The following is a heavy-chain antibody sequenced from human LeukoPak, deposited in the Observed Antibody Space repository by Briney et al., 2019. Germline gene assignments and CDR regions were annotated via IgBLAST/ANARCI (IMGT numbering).Heavy chain of an antibody. CDR3: ANYGDGFDI. J-gene: IGHJ3*02. V-gene: IGHV1-3*01. CDR2: INAGNGNT. D-gene: IGHD3-10*01. CDR1: GYTFIRYA. Sequence: ASVKVSCKASGYTFIRYAIHWVRQAPGQRLEWMGWINAGNGNTKYSQKFQGRFTITRDTSASTAYMELNSLRSEDTAVYYCANYGDGFDIWGQGTMVTVSS.